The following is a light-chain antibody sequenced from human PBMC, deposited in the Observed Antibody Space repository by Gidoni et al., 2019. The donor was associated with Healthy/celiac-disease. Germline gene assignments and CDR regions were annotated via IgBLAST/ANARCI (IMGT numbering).Light chain of an antibody. CDR2: AAS. Sequence: IQLTQSPSSLSASVGDRVTITCRASQGISSYLDWYQQKPGKAPKLLIYAASTLQSGVPSRFSGSGSGTDFTLTISSLQPEEFATYYCQQLNSYPLTFGGGTKVEIK. CDR1: QGISSY. CDR3: QQLNSYPLT. V-gene: IGKV1-9*01. J-gene: IGKJ4*01.